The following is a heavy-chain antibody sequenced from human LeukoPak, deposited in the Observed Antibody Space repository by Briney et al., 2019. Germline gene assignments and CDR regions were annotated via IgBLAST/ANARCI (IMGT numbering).Heavy chain of an antibody. CDR1: GGSFSGYY. CDR2: INHSGST. V-gene: IGHV4-34*01. J-gene: IGHJ4*02. D-gene: IGHD2-8*01. CDR3: ARGGDCTNGVCYTPFDY. Sequence: SETLSLTCAVYGGSFSGYYWSWIRQPPGKGLEWIGEINHSGSTNYNPSLKGRVTISVDTSKNQLSLELSSVTAADTAVYYCARGGDCTNGVCYTPFDYWGQGTLVTVSS.